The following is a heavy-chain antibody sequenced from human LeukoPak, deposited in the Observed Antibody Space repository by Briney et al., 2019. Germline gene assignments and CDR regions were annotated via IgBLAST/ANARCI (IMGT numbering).Heavy chain of an antibody. CDR2: IIPIFGTA. CDR3: ARDPKNTAIVTSS. V-gene: IGHV1-69*06. J-gene: IGHJ5*02. CDR1: GGTFSSYA. D-gene: IGHD5-18*01. Sequence: SVKLSCKASGGTFSSYAISWVRQAPGQGLEWMGRIIPIFGTANYAQKFQGRVTITADKSKSTAYMELSSLRSEDTAVYYCARDPKNTAIVTSSWGQGTLVTVSS.